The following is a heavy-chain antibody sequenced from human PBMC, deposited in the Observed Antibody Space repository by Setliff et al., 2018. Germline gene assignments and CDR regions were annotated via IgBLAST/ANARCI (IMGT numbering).Heavy chain of an antibody. Sequence: ASVKVSCKASGYTFTSYAMHWVRQAPGQRLEWMGWINAANGNTKYSQKFQGRVTITRDTSASTAYMELSSLRSEDTAVYYCAREYYYDSSGYSYYFDYWGQGTPVTVSS. CDR2: INAANGNT. D-gene: IGHD3-22*01. CDR1: GYTFTSYA. CDR3: AREYYYDSSGYSYYFDY. V-gene: IGHV1-3*01. J-gene: IGHJ4*02.